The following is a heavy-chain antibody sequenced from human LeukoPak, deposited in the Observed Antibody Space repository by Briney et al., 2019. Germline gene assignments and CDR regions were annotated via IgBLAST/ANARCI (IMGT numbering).Heavy chain of an antibody. CDR1: GGSISSSDYY. J-gene: IGHJ4*02. V-gene: IGHV4-39*01. Sequence: PSETRSLTCTVSGGSISSSDYYWGWIRQPPEKGLEWIGAISSSGSTYYIPPLKSRVTRSVASSKNQFSLKLSSVTAADTAVYYCARRTSNPVGAIDYWGQGTLVTVSS. CDR2: ISSSGST. CDR3: ARRTSNPVGAIDY. D-gene: IGHD1-26*01.